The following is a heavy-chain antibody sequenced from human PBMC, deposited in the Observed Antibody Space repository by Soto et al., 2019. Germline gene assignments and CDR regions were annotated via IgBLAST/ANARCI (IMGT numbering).Heavy chain of an antibody. CDR1: GDSISSSNW. Sequence: QVPLQESGPGLVKPSGTLSLTCAVSGDSISSSNWWSWVRQPPGKGLEWIGEIYHSGNTNYNPSLTVRFPISVATSNNHFSLKLTSVTAADTPVYYCASLDAFAYWGQGTLVTVSS. D-gene: IGHD1-1*01. CDR2: IYHSGNT. CDR3: ASLDAFAY. J-gene: IGHJ4*02. V-gene: IGHV4-4*02.